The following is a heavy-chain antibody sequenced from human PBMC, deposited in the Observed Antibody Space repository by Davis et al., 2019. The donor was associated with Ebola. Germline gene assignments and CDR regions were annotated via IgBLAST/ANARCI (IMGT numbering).Heavy chain of an antibody. CDR3: AREGADFWNTNYVGIDF. CDR2: ITRSSDFI. J-gene: IGHJ4*02. V-gene: IGHV3-21*01. Sequence: GESLKISCAASGFTFSTYAMGWVRQAPGKGLEWVSSITRSSDFIYYADSVKGRFTISRDNAKNSLYLQMSSLRAEDTAVYYCAREGADFWNTNYVGIDFWGQGTLVTVSS. D-gene: IGHD3-3*01. CDR1: GFTFSTYA.